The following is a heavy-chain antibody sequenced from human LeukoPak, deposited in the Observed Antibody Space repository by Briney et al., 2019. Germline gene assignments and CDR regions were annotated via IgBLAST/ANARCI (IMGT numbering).Heavy chain of an antibody. Sequence: GGSLRLSCAASGFTFSSYSMNWVRQAPGKGLEWVSSISSSGNYIYYADSVKGRFTISRDNAKNSLYLQMNSLRAEDTAVYYCARAQYGSGSSPDYWGQGTLVTVSS. CDR3: ARAQYGSGSSPDY. J-gene: IGHJ4*02. V-gene: IGHV3-21*01. CDR1: GFTFSSYS. CDR2: ISSSGNYI. D-gene: IGHD3-10*01.